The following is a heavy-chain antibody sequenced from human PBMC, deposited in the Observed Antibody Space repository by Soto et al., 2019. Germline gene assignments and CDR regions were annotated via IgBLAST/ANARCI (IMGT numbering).Heavy chain of an antibody. CDR2: INSDGSAT. Sequence: GGSLRLSCAASGFTFSSHWMYWVRQAPEKGLVWVSRINSDGSATIYAESVRGRFTISRDNSKSTLYLQMNNLRVEDSALYYCANSWSYCGDGCYIYWFDSWGQGTLVTVSS. V-gene: IGHV3-74*01. J-gene: IGHJ5*01. CDR1: GFTFSSHW. CDR3: ANSWSYCGDGCYIYWFDS. D-gene: IGHD2-21*02.